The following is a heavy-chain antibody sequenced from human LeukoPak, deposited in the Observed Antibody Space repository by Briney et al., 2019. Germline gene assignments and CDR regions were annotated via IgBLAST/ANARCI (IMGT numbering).Heavy chain of an antibody. CDR2: INQGGSVK. Sequence: GGPLRLSCAASGFSFRDFWMTWVRQAPGKGLEWVANINQGGSVKYYVDSVKGRFTISRDDAKSSLYVQMNSLRDEDTAVYYCARFGYSGWNLEYWGQGTLVTVSS. CDR1: GFSFRDFW. D-gene: IGHD5-12*01. CDR3: ARFGYSGWNLEY. J-gene: IGHJ4*02. V-gene: IGHV3-7*01.